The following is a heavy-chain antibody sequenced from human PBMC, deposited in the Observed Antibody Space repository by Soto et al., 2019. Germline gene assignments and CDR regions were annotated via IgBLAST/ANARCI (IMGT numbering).Heavy chain of an antibody. CDR1: DGSIANNNYF. D-gene: IGHD2-15*01. J-gene: IGHJ4*02. CDR2: AAYSGGT. CDR3: AKVVVGATSHSDFDS. Sequence: LSLTCTVSDGSIANNNYFWGWVRQPPGKGLEWIGSAAYSGGTYKNPSLKSRVTVSVDTSKNQFSLKLTSVTAADTAVYYCAKVVVGATSHSDFDSWGQGTLVTVSS. V-gene: IGHV4-39*01.